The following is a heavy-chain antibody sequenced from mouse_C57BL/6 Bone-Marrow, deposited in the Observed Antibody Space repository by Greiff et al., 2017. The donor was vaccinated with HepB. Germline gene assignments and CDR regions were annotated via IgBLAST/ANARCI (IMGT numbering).Heavy chain of an antibody. J-gene: IGHJ4*01. V-gene: IGHV3-6*01. CDR2: ISYDGSN. CDR1: GYSITSGYY. D-gene: IGHD1-1*01. Sequence: DVKLQESGPGLVKPSQSLSLTCSVTGYSITSGYYWNWIRQFPGNKLEWMGYISYDGSNNYNPSLKNRISITRDTSKNQFFLKLNSVTTEDTATYYCARDCYYGSSPEVYYAMDYWGQGTSVTVSS. CDR3: ARDCYYGSSPEVYYAMDY.